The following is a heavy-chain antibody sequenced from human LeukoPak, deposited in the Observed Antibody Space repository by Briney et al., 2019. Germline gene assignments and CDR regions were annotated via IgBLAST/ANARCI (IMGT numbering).Heavy chain of an antibody. J-gene: IGHJ4*02. CDR3: AKGRLRYCSSTSCSSFDY. Sequence: SGFXXSXYAMSWVRQAPGKGLEWVSAISGSGGSTYYADSVKGRFTISRDNSKNTLYLQMNSLRAEGTAVYYCAKGRLRYCSSTSCSSFDYWGQGTLVTVSS. CDR1: GFXXSXYA. D-gene: IGHD2-2*01. CDR2: ISGSGGST. V-gene: IGHV3-23*01.